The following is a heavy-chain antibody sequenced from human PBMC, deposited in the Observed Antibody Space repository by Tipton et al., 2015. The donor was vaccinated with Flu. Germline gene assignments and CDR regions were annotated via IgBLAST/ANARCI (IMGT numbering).Heavy chain of an antibody. CDR3: AREGYCSGGSCSPIFDY. J-gene: IGHJ4*02. V-gene: IGHV1-2*02. CDR2: INPNSGGT. Sequence: QMQLVQSGAEVKKPGASVKVSCKASGYTFTGYYMHWVRQAPGQGLEWMGWINPNSGGTNYAQKFQGRVTMTRDTSISTAYMELSRLRSDGTAVYYCAREGYCSGGSCSPIFDYWGQGTLVTVSS. D-gene: IGHD2-15*01. CDR1: GYTFTGYY.